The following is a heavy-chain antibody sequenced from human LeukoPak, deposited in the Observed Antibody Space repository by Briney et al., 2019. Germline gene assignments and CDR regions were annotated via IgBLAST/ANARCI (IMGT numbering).Heavy chain of an antibody. CDR2: ITESGDIT. D-gene: IGHD2-15*01. CDR3: VKYCSGVTCSGY. V-gene: IGHV3-23*01. CDR1: GFTFRSYA. J-gene: IGHJ4*02. Sequence: GASLRLSCAASGFTFRSYAMCWVRQAPGKGPEWVSGITESGDITYYADSVQGRFIISRDNSKNTLSLQMNSLRVEDTATYYCVKYCSGVTCSGYWGQGTVVTVSS.